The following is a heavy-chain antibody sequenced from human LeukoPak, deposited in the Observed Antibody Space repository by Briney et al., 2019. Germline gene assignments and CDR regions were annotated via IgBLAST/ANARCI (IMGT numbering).Heavy chain of an antibody. D-gene: IGHD4-17*01. Sequence: SQTLSLTCTVSGGSISSGDYYWSWIHQPPGKGLEWIGYIYYSGSTYYNPSLKSRVTISVDTSKNQFSLKLSSVTAADTAVYYCARVNTVTTVSDFDYWGQGTLVTVSS. V-gene: IGHV4-30-4*01. CDR3: ARVNTVTTVSDFDY. CDR1: GGSISSGDYY. CDR2: IYYSGST. J-gene: IGHJ4*02.